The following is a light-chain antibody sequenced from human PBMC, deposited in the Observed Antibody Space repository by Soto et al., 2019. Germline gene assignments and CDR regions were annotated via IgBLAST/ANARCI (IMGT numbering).Light chain of an antibody. J-gene: IGLJ2*01. CDR1: TSNIGTNT. V-gene: IGLV1-44*01. Sequence: QSVLTQSPSASGIPGQRVSISCSGSTSNIGTNTVSWYQHVPGTASKLLISSNDQRPSAVPGRFSGSKSGTSASLAISGLLSEDEAAYYCATWDDSLNVVFCGGPELTVL. CDR3: ATWDDSLNVV. CDR2: SND.